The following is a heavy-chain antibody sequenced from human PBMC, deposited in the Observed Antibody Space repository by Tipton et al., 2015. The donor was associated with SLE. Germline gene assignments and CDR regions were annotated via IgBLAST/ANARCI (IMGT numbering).Heavy chain of an antibody. V-gene: IGHV4-59*11. J-gene: IGHJ3*02. D-gene: IGHD6-13*01. CDR1: GGSIMSHY. Sequence: TLSLTCTVSGGSIMSHYWSWIRQPPGKGLEWIGYVYNSGGTNYNPSLKSRVTISVDTSKNQFSLKLSSVTAADTAVYYCARDFEGIANPLGAFDIWGQGTMVTVSS. CDR3: ARDFEGIANPLGAFDI. CDR2: VYNSGGT.